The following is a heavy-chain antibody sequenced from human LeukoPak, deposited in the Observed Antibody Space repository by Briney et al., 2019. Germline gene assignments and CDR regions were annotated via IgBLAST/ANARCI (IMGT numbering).Heavy chain of an antibody. CDR3: ARWDYGGNSGRRWFDP. J-gene: IGHJ5*02. D-gene: IGHD4-23*01. V-gene: IGHV5-51*01. Sequence: PGESLNISCEGSGSSFTSYWIGGLRQIPRKVLEWMGIIYPGDSDTSYSPSFQGQVTISADKSISTAYLQWSSLKASDTAMYYCARWDYGGNSGRRWFDPWGQGTLVTVSS. CDR1: GSSFTSYW. CDR2: IYPGDSDT.